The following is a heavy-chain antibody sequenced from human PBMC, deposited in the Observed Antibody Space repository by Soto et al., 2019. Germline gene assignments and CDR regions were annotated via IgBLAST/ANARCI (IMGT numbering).Heavy chain of an antibody. Sequence: NPSETLSLTCTVSGGSISSYYWSWIRQPPGKGLEWIGYIYYSGSTNYNPSLKSRVTISVDTSKNQFSLKLSSVTAADTAVYYCARQVGLRGESYYYYMDVWGKGTTVTVSS. CDR3: ARQVGLRGESYYYYMDV. D-gene: IGHD4-17*01. V-gene: IGHV4-59*08. CDR1: GGSISSYY. J-gene: IGHJ6*03. CDR2: IYYSGST.